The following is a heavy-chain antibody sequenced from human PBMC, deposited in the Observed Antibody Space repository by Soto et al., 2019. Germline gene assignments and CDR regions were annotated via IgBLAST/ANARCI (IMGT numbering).Heavy chain of an antibody. J-gene: IGHJ4*02. CDR3: ARHEAYSSSPTPDY. V-gene: IGHV4-39*01. CDR1: GGSISSSSYY. Sequence: QLQLQESGPGLVKPSETLSLTCTVSGGSISSSSYYWGWIRQPPGKGLEWIGSIYYSGSTYYNPSLKRRVTISVDTSKNQFSLKLSSVTAADTAVYYCARHEAYSSSPTPDYWGQGTLVTVSS. CDR2: IYYSGST. D-gene: IGHD6-13*01.